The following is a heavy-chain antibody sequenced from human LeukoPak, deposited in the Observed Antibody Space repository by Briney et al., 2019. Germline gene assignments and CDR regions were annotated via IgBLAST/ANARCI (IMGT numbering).Heavy chain of an antibody. D-gene: IGHD3-22*01. CDR1: GYNFSTYA. CDR3: SVVPFY. J-gene: IGHJ4*02. V-gene: IGHV7-4-1*02. Sequence: ASVKVSCKASGYNFSTYAINWVRQAPGQGPEWMGWINTNTGNPRYARGFTGRFVFSLDTSVRTAYLQINSLKTEDTAVYYCSVVPFYWGQGTLVTVSS. CDR2: INTNTGNP.